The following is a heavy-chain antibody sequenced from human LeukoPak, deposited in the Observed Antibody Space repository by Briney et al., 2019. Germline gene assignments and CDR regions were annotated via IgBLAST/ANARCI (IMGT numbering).Heavy chain of an antibody. CDR1: GFTSSNDI. J-gene: IGHJ4*02. CDR2: ITNNDGGT. V-gene: IGHV3-23*01. D-gene: IGHD1-14*01. CDR3: AKGFRYFDS. Sequence: GGCLRLSSASSGFTSSNDIIRLVRQAPGGGLEWVSTITNNDGGTYYADPVKGRFTIPRDNSKNTVYLQMSSLRAEDTAIYHCAKGFRYFDSWGPGTLVTVSS.